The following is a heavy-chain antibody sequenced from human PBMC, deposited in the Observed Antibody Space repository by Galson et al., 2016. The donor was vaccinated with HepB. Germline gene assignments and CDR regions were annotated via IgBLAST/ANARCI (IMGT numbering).Heavy chain of an antibody. CDR2: INYRGERT. Sequence: SLRLSCAASGFTFRTHAVHWVRQAPGKGLEWVSNINYRGERTYYADSVKGRFTISRDNSKNTLYLQMNSLRAEDTAIYYCVKDPNWESGYWGQGTLVTVSS. D-gene: IGHD7-27*01. V-gene: IGHV3-23*01. CDR3: VKDPNWESGY. CDR1: GFTFRTHA. J-gene: IGHJ4*02.